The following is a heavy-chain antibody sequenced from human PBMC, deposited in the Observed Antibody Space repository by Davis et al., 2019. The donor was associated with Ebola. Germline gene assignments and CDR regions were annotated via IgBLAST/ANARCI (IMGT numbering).Heavy chain of an antibody. Sequence: PGGSLRLSCAASGFTFSSYWMHWVRHAPGKGLVWVSRINSDGSSTSYADSVKGRFTISRDNAKNTLYLQMNSLRAEDTAVYYCAKGSVTIFGVAPDYYGMDVWGKGTTVTVSS. D-gene: IGHD3-3*01. CDR3: AKGSVTIFGVAPDYYGMDV. CDR1: GFTFSSYW. V-gene: IGHV3-74*01. CDR2: INSDGSST. J-gene: IGHJ6*04.